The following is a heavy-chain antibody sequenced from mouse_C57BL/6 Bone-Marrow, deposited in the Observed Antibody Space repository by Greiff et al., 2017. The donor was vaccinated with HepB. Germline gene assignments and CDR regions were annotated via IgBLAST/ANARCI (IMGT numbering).Heavy chain of an antibody. D-gene: IGHD1-1*01. CDR3: ARRSHYYGSSPFDY. J-gene: IGHJ2*01. Sequence: QVQLQQSGAELVKPGASVKISCKASGYAFSSYWMNWVKQRPGKGLERIGQIYPGDGDTNYNGKFKGKATLTADKSSSTAYMQLSSLTSEDSAVYFCARRSHYYGSSPFDYWGQGTTLTVSS. CDR2: IYPGDGDT. V-gene: IGHV1-80*01. CDR1: GYAFSSYW.